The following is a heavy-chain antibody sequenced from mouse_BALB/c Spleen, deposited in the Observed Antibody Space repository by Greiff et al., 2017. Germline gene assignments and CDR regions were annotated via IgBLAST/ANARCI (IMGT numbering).Heavy chain of an antibody. D-gene: IGHD1-1*01. J-gene: IGHJ4*01. CDR1: GDSITSGY. CDR2: ISYSGST. Sequence: EVQLQESGPSLVKPSQTLSLTCSVTGDSITSGYWNWIRKFPGNKLEYMGYISYSGSTYYNPSLKSRISITRDTSKNQYYLQLNSVTTEDTATYYCARRSSSTSPYAMDYWGQGTSVTVSS. V-gene: IGHV3-8*02. CDR3: ARRSSSTSPYAMDY.